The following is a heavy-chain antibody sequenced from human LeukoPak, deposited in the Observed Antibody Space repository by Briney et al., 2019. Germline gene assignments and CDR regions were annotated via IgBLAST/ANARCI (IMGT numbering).Heavy chain of an antibody. CDR3: ARQPSATAAFDI. J-gene: IGHJ3*02. D-gene: IGHD5-18*01. CDR2: IYSSGNT. CDR1: GGSINNYY. V-gene: IGHV4-59*08. Sequence: SETLSLSCVVSGGSINNYYRSWIRQPPGKGLEWIAYIYSSGNTNYNPSFKSRVTVSVDTSKNQLSLRLTSVAAADTAIYYCARQPSATAAFDIWGQGTMVIVSS.